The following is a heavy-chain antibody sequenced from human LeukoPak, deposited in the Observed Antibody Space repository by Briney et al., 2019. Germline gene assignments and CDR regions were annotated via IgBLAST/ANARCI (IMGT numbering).Heavy chain of an antibody. CDR2: ISGDGGST. D-gene: IGHD5-12*01. Sequence: GGSLRLSCAASGFTFHAYAMHWVRQAPGKGLQWVSLISGDGGSTYYADSVKGRFTISRDNSKNSLYLQMNSLRTEDTALYYCAKGSTWIQDYWGQGTLVTVSS. J-gene: IGHJ4*02. CDR3: AKGSTWIQDY. CDR1: GFTFHAYA. V-gene: IGHV3-43*02.